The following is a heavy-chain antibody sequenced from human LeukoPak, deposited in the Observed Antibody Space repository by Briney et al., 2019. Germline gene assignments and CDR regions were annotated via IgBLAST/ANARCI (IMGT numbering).Heavy chain of an antibody. D-gene: IGHD1-1*01. Sequence: PGGSLEFSRAAPGFPFDDYALHWVRPAPGKGLEWVSGISWNSGSIGYADSVKGRFTISRDNAKNSLYLQMNSLRAEDTALYYCAKARYNWNAGGFDYWGQGTLVTVSS. CDR3: AKARYNWNAGGFDY. J-gene: IGHJ4*02. CDR2: ISWNSGSI. V-gene: IGHV3-9*01. CDR1: GFPFDDYA.